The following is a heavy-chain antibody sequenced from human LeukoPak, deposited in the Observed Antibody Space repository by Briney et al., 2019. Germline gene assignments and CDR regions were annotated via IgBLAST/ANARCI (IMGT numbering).Heavy chain of an antibody. CDR1: GYTFTSQD. V-gene: IGHV1-8*01. CDR2: MSPNSGNT. Sequence: ASVKVSCKASGYTFTSQDINWVRQATGQGLEWMGRMSPNSGNTGYAQKFQGRVIMTRDTSINTAYMELYSLRSDDTAVYYCARGYSSTMRTTGNDYWGQGTLVTVSS. J-gene: IGHJ4*02. CDR3: ARGYSSTMRTTGNDY. D-gene: IGHD1-1*01.